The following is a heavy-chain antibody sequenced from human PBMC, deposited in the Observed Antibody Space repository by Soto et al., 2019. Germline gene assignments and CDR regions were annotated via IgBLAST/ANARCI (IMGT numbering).Heavy chain of an antibody. Sequence: QGTLKESGPTLVKPTQTLTLTCSFSGFSLSTSGVGVGWIRQSPGKALEWLALIYWSGDEHYSPSLKSRLSIIKDTSKNHVVLIMTDMDPVDTATYYCARGLATLPVFAFDIWGQGTMVTVSS. V-gene: IGHV2-5*01. J-gene: IGHJ3*02. CDR2: IYWSGDE. CDR1: GFSLSTSGVG. D-gene: IGHD6-6*01. CDR3: ARGLATLPVFAFDI.